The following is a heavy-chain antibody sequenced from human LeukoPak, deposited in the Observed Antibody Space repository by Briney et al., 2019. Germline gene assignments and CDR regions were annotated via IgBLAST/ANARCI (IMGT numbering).Heavy chain of an antibody. CDR3: ARGVNPDPNYFDY. Sequence: PSETLSLTCTVSGGSFSSGGYYWSWIRQHPGKGLEWIGYIYYSGGTYYNPSLKSRVSISVDTSKDQFSLKLNSVTAADTAVYYCARGVNPDPNYFDYWGQGTLVTVSS. CDR2: IYYSGGT. J-gene: IGHJ4*02. CDR1: GGSFSSGGYY. V-gene: IGHV4-31*03. D-gene: IGHD1-14*01.